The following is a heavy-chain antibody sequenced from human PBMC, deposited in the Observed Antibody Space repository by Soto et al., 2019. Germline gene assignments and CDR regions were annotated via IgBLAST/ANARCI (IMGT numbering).Heavy chain of an antibody. D-gene: IGHD6-13*01. V-gene: IGHV4-34*01. CDR3: ARGRGFIAAAVYYFDY. CDR2: INHSGST. Sequence: PSETLSLTCAVYGGSFSGYYWSWIRQPPEKGLEWIGEINHSGSTNYNPSLKSRVTISVDTSKNQFSLKLSSVTAADTAVYYCARGRGFIAAAVYYFDYWGQGTLVTVSS. CDR1: GGSFSGYY. J-gene: IGHJ4*02.